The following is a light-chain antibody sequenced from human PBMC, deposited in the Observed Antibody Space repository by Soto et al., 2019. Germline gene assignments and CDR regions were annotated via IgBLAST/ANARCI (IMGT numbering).Light chain of an antibody. Sequence: ESVFTQSPCTLSLSPGERATLSCRASQSVSSNLAWYQQKPGQAPRLLIYGASTRATGIPARFSGSGSGTDFTLTIRSLQSEDFAVYYCQQYNNWPRTFGQGTKVDIK. J-gene: IGKJ1*01. CDR1: QSVSSN. CDR3: QQYNNWPRT. CDR2: GAS. V-gene: IGKV3D-15*01.